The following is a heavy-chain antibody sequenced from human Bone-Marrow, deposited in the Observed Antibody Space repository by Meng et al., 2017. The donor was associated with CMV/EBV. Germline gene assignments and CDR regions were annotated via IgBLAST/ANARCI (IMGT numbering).Heavy chain of an antibody. CDR1: GFTFSSYW. CDR2: ITWDGGNT. Sequence: GESLKISCAASGFTFSSYWMSWVRQAPGKGLEWVSLITWDGGNTYYADSVKGRFTISRDNSKNSLYLQMNNLRTEDTALYYCTKDDSHYSMDVWGQGTTVTVSS. CDR3: TKDDSHYSMDV. J-gene: IGHJ6*02. D-gene: IGHD2-21*01. V-gene: IGHV3-43*01.